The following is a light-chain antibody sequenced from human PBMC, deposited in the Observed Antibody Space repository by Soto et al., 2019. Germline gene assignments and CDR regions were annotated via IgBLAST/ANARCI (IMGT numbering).Light chain of an antibody. CDR3: QQYNSMLS. CDR1: HDVSRN. V-gene: IGKV1-33*01. J-gene: IGKJ4*01. Sequence: DIQMTQSPSSLSASVGDRATIACQSSHDVSRNLNWFQQKPGEATKLLIYDASNLERGVPSRFSASGSGTYFTFTISSLQPEYVATYYCQQYNSMLSFGGGTEIELK. CDR2: DAS.